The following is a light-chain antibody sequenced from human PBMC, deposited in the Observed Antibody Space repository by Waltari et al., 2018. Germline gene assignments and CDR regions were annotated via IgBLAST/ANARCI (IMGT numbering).Light chain of an antibody. Sequence: EVVMTQSPATLSVSPGEGATVSCRASQSVRSNVAWYQQTPGQAPRLLSYGASTRAPGIPDRFSGSGSGTEFILTISSLEPEDFAVYYCQQRSKWPLTFGGGTKVEIK. CDR2: GAS. CDR1: QSVRSN. CDR3: QQRSKWPLT. J-gene: IGKJ4*01. V-gene: IGKV3-15*01.